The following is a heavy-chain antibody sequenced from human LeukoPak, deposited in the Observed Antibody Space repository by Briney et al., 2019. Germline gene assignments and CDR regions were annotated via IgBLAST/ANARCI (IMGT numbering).Heavy chain of an antibody. CDR1: GGSISSYY. D-gene: IGHD3-22*01. CDR2: IYYSGST. Sequence: SETLSLTCTVSGGSISSYYWSWIRQPPGKGLEWIGYIYYSGSTNYNPSLKSRVTISVDTSKNQLSLKLGSVTAADTAVYYCARVYRGAYYDSSGRWFDPWGQGTLVTVSS. J-gene: IGHJ5*02. CDR3: ARVYRGAYYDSSGRWFDP. V-gene: IGHV4-59*01.